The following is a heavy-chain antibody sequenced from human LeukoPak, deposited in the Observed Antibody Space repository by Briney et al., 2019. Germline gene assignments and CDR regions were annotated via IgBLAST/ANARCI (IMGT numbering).Heavy chain of an antibody. CDR1: GFNFNVYG. D-gene: IGHD3-16*01. CDR2: ISGGSTGV. V-gene: IGHV3-48*04. CDR3: VREKGGFGFVL. Sequence: GRSLRLSCEGSGFNFNVYGMDWVRQAPGKGLEWISYISGGSTGVFYAASVRGRFTISRDNAQRSLYLHMNSLTAEDTAIYYCVREKGGFGFVLWGRGTLVTVSS. J-gene: IGHJ2*01.